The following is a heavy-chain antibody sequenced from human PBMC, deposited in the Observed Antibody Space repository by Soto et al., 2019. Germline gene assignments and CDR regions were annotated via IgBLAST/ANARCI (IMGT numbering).Heavy chain of an antibody. Sequence: GGSLRLSCAASGFIFDSYAMSWVRQAPGKGLECISTISGSGHNTYYADSVKGRFTISRDSSKDTVYLQMNNLRADDTAVYFCGGGPDYRNNYYYGMDVWGQGTTVTVSS. V-gene: IGHV3-23*01. CDR1: GFIFDSYA. CDR2: ISGSGHNT. CDR3: GGGPDYRNNYYYGMDV. D-gene: IGHD3-10*01. J-gene: IGHJ6*02.